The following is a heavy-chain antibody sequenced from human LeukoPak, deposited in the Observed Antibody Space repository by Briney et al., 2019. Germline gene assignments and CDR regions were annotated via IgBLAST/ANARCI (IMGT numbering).Heavy chain of an antibody. CDR2: INPNSGGT. CDR3: ATTGPDNWFDP. D-gene: IGHD1-14*01. CDR1: GYTFTGYY. J-gene: IGHJ5*02. Sequence: ASVKVSCKASGYTFTGYYMHWVRQAPGQGLEWMGWINPNSGGTNYAQKFQGRVTMTRDKSISTAYLQWSSLKASDTAMYYCATTGPDNWFDPWGQGTLVTVSS. V-gene: IGHV1-2*02.